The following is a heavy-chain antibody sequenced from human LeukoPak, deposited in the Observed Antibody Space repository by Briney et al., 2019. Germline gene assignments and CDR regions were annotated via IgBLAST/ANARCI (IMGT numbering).Heavy chain of an antibody. CDR3: ARDGASEVAGSLDY. CDR1: GFTFSSYA. CDR2: ISYGGSNK. D-gene: IGHD6-19*01. J-gene: IGHJ4*02. Sequence: GRSLRLSCAASGFTFSSYAMHWVRQAPGKGLEWVAVISYGGSNKYYADSVKGRFTISRDNSKNTLYLQMNSLRAEDTAVYYCARDGASEVAGSLDYWGQGTLVTVSS. V-gene: IGHV3-30-3*01.